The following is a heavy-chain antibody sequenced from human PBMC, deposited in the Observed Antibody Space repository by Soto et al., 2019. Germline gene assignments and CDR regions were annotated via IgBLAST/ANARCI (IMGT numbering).Heavy chain of an antibody. V-gene: IGHV4-4*02. Sequence: QVQLQESGPGLVKPSGTLSLTCAVSGGSISSSNWWSWVRQPPGKGLEWIGEIYHSGSTNYNPSLKRRVTISVDKSKNQFSLKLSSVTAADTAVYYCARDQRSCGGDCYFLDYWGQGTLVTVSS. CDR2: IYHSGST. D-gene: IGHD2-21*02. CDR3: ARDQRSCGGDCYFLDY. J-gene: IGHJ4*02. CDR1: GGSISSSNW.